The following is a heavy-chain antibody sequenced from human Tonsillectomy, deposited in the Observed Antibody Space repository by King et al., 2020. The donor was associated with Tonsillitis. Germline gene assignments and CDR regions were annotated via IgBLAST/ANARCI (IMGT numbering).Heavy chain of an antibody. CDR2: ISYDGTNK. J-gene: IGHJ3*02. CDR3: AKDLRGYYRAGAFDI. CDR1: GFTFNDYG. D-gene: IGHD3-3*01. V-gene: IGHV3-30*18. Sequence: AQLVQSGGGVVQPGRSLTLSCAASGFTFNDYGMHWVRQAPGKGVEWVAVISYDGTNKQYADSVKGRFTISRDNSKNTLYLQIYSLRPEDTALYFCAKDLRGYYRAGAFDIWGQGTMVTVSS.